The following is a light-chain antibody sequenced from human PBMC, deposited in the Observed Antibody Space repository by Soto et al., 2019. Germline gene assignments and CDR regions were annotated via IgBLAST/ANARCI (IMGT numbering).Light chain of an antibody. V-gene: IGKV3-11*01. CDR2: DAS. Sequence: EIVLTQSPATLSLSPGERATLSCRASQSVSSYLAWYQQKPGQAPRLLIYDASARATGIPARFSGSGSGTDFPLTIRRLGPEDFSVYSCPQRHHGGGGEYTFGQGTKLEIK. CDR1: QSVSSY. J-gene: IGKJ2*01. CDR3: PQRHHGGGGEYT.